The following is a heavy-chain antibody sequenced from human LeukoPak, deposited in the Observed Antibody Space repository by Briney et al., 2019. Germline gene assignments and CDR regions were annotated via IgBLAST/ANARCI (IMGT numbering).Heavy chain of an antibody. CDR3: ARLVGGGSGTI. CDR1: GFTFNGYA. CDR2: ITGSGGSA. Sequence: PGGSLRLSCAVSGFTFNGYAMSWVRQSPGKGLEWVSGITGSGGSAYYTDSVKGRFTISRDNSKNTLYLQMNSLRAEDTAVYYCARLVGGGSGTIGGQGTLVTVSS. J-gene: IGHJ4*02. V-gene: IGHV3-23*01. D-gene: IGHD3-10*01.